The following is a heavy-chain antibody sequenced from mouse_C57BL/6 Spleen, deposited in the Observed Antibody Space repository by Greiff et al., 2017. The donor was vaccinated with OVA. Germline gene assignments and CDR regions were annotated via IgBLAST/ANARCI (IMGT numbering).Heavy chain of an antibody. CDR3: ARSDYGAWFAY. V-gene: IGHV1-80*01. D-gene: IGHD2-4*01. CDR2: IYPGDGDT. J-gene: IGHJ3*01. CDR1: GYAFSSYW. Sequence: VMLVESGAELVKPGASVKISCKASGYAFSSYWMNWVKQRPGKGLEWIGQIYPGDGDTNYNGKFKGKATLTADKSSSTAYMQLSSLTSEDSAVYFCARSDYGAWFAYWGQGTLVTVSA.